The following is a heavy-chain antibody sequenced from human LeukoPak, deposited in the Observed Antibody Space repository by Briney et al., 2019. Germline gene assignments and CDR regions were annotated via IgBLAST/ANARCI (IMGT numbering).Heavy chain of an antibody. CDR3: ARVLSVEDAFDI. CDR2: VNDSGGT. J-gene: IGHJ3*02. D-gene: IGHD6-19*01. CDR1: IDSFTNYY. Sequence: SETLSLTCAVYIDSFTNYYWNWIRQTPGKGLEWIGEVNDSGGTNVNPSLRSRVILSLDTSKNQCSLKLISVTAADTAVYYCARVLSVEDAFDIWGQGTMVTVSS. V-gene: IGHV4-34*01.